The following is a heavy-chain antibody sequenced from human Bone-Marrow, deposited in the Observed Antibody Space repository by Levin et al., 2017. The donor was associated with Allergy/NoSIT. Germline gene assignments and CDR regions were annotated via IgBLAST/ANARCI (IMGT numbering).Heavy chain of an antibody. CDR3: ARVGDDFYYSLDV. D-gene: IGHD2-21*02. Sequence: GGSLRLSCAASGFTLSDYYISWIRQAPGKGLEWVSFIHSSGTTIYYADSVKGRFTISRENAKNSVYLQMNSLRVEDTAVYYCARVGDDFYYSLDVWGQGTTVTV. CDR2: IHSSGTTI. V-gene: IGHV3-11*01. CDR1: GFTLSDYY. J-gene: IGHJ6*02.